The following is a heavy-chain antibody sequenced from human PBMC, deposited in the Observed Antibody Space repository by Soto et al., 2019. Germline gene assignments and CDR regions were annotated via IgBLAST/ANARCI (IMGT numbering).Heavy chain of an antibody. CDR3: ARDPQVRGYCSSTSCYKGGAFDI. D-gene: IGHD2-2*02. CDR2: ISYSGST. CDR1: GGSISRGGYY. Sequence: SETLSLTCTVSGGSISRGGYYWSWIRQHPGKGLEWIGYISYSGSTYYNPSLKSRVTISVDTSKNQFSLKLSSVTAADTAVYYCARDPQVRGYCSSTSCYKGGAFDIWGQGTMVTVSS. V-gene: IGHV4-31*03. J-gene: IGHJ3*02.